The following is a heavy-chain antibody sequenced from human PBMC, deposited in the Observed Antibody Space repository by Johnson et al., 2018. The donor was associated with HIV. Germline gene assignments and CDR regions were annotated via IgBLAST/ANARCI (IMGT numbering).Heavy chain of an antibody. D-gene: IGHD2-15*01. J-gene: IGHJ3*01. CDR1: GFTVSRSY. Sequence: VQLVESGGGVVQPGGSLRFSCAGSGFTVSRSYMSWVRQAPGKGLEWVSVIYSGGSTYYADSVKGRCTISRDNSKNTLHLQMGSLRAEDMAVYYCARRVGIVVVGRGAYDCLGQGTMVTVSS. CDR2: IYSGGST. CDR3: ARRVGIVVVGRGAYDC. V-gene: IGHV3-66*02.